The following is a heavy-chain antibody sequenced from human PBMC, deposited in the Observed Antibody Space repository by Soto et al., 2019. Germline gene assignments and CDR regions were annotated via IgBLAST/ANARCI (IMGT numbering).Heavy chain of an antibody. Sequence: ASVKVSCNASGYTFTSYAMHWVRQAPGQRLEWMGWINAGNGNTKYSQKFQGRVTITRDTSAITAYMEVSSLRSEDTAVYYCARVVVVAATSKYNWFDPWGQGTLVTVSS. D-gene: IGHD2-15*01. CDR3: ARVVVVAATSKYNWFDP. CDR2: INAGNGNT. CDR1: GYTFTSYA. V-gene: IGHV1-3*01. J-gene: IGHJ5*02.